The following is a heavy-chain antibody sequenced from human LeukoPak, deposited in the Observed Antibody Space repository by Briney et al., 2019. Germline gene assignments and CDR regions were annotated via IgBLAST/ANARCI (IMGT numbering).Heavy chain of an antibody. J-gene: IGHJ4*02. Sequence: ASVKVSCKASGYTFTSYYMHWVRQAPGQGLEWMGIINPSGGSTSYAQKFQGRVTMTRDTSTSTVYMELSSLRSEDTAVYYCARYGGGGYDILTGLGYWGQGTLVTVSS. CDR3: ARYGGGGYDILTGLGY. CDR2: INPSGGST. V-gene: IGHV1-46*01. D-gene: IGHD3-9*01. CDR1: GYTFTSYY.